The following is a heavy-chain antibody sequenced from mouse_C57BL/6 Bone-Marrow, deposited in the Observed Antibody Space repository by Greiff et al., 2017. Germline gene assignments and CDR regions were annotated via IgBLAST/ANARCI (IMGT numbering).Heavy chain of an antibody. CDR2: IDPSDSYT. V-gene: IGHV1-69*01. Sequence: QVQLQQPGAELVMPGASVKLSCKASGYTFTSYWMHWVKQRPGQGLEWIGEIDPSDSYTNYTQKFKGKSTLTVDKSSSTAYMQLSSLTSEDSAVYYCAREKSSPLEWYFDVWGTGTTVTVSS. CDR3: AREKSSPLEWYFDV. J-gene: IGHJ1*03. CDR1: GYTFTSYW. D-gene: IGHD1-3*01.